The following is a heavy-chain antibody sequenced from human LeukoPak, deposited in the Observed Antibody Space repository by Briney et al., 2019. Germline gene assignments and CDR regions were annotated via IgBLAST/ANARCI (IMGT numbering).Heavy chain of an antibody. V-gene: IGHV3-21*01. Sequence: GGSLRLSYAASGFTFSSYSMNWVRQAPGKGLEWVSSISSSSSYIYYADSVKGRFTISRDNAKNSLYLQMNSLRAEDTAVYYCAREGCSSTSCYYYYYYYMDVWGKGTTVTVSS. D-gene: IGHD2-2*01. J-gene: IGHJ6*03. CDR1: GFTFSSYS. CDR3: AREGCSSTSCYYYYYYYMDV. CDR2: ISSSSSYI.